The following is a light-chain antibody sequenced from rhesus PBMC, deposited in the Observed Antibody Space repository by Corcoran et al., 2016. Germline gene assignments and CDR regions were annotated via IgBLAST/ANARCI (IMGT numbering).Light chain of an antibody. Sequence: EIVMTQSPATLSLSPGERATLSCRASQTVSRTLAWYQQKRGPAPRLLIYGASSRATGIPDRFSGSGSVTEFTLSISSLEPEDFAVYYCQQYSNWPLTFGGGTKVEIK. CDR2: GAS. J-gene: IGKJ4*01. V-gene: IGKV3-42*03. CDR1: QTVSRT. CDR3: QQYSNWPLT.